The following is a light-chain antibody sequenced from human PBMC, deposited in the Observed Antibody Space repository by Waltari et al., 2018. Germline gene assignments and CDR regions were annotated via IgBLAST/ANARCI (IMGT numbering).Light chain of an antibody. CDR3: YSATDNNLRV. J-gene: IGLJ3*02. V-gene: IGLV3-27*01. CDR1: VLAGTY. CDR2: QDT. Sequence: SYELTQPSPVSVSPGQTARITSSGNVLAGTYARWFQQKPGQTPVLIIYQDTGRPSWIPERFSGSSSGSTVTLTISGAQVEDEGDYYCYSATDNNLRVFGGGTKLTVL.